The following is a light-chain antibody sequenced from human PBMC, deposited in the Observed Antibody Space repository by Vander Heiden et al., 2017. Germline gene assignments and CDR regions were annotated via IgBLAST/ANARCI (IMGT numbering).Light chain of an antibody. J-gene: IGLJ1*01. V-gene: IGLV1-51*02. CDR1: SSNIGNNS. CDR3: GTWDSSLRVYV. CDR2: ENN. Sequence: QPVYTQAPSVSAAPGQKVTISCSGSSSNIGNNSVSWYQQLPGTAPKLLIYENNKRPSGIPDRFSGSKSGTSATLGITGLPTGDEADYYCGTWDSSLRVYVFGSGTKVTVL.